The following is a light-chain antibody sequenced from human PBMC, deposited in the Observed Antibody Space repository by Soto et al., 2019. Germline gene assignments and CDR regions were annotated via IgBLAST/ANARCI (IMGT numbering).Light chain of an antibody. V-gene: IGKV1-9*01. CDR1: QAITNN. Sequence: DIHLTQSPSSLSASVGDRVTITCRASQAITNNLAWYQQRPGNAPRPLIYKASNLESGVASRFSGSGSGTEFTLTISSLQPDDTATYYCQRYNTHPLTFGGGSKVEI. J-gene: IGKJ4*01. CDR3: QRYNTHPLT. CDR2: KAS.